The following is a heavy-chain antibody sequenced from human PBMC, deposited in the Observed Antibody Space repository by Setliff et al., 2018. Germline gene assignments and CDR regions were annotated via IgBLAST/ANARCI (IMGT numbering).Heavy chain of an antibody. D-gene: IGHD2-21*02. CDR1: GDSISSRRSY. J-gene: IGHJ3*02. CDR2: IYTSWST. Sequence: SETLSLTCTVSGDSISSRRSYWGWFRQPAGKGLEWIGQIYTSWSTNYNPSLKSRVTISLDTSKNQFSLKLSSVTAADTAVYYCARHNLHGTATTFAFDIWGQGTMVTVSS. CDR3: ARHNLHGTATTFAFDI. V-gene: IGHV4-61*09.